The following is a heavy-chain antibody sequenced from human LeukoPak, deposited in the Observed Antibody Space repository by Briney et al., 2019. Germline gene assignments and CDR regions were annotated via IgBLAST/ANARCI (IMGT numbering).Heavy chain of an antibody. CDR3: ARASSYGGNSID. CDR2: IYDSGST. Sequence: SETLSLTCTVSGGSISSYYWSWIRQPPGKGQEWIGYIYDSGSTNYNPSLKSRVTISVDTSKNQFSLKLSSVTAADTAVYYCARASSYGGNSIDWGQGTLVTVSS. V-gene: IGHV4-59*01. D-gene: IGHD4-23*01. CDR1: GGSISSYY. J-gene: IGHJ4*02.